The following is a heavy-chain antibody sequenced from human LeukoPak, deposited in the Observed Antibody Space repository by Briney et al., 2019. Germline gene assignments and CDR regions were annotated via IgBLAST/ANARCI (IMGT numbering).Heavy chain of an antibody. D-gene: IGHD3-10*01. Sequence: ASVKVSCKASGYTFTGYYMHWVRQAPGQGLEWMGWINPNSGGTNYAQKFQGRVTMTRDTSISTAYMELSRLRSDDTAVYYCARLRRPLMVRGVISQDFDYWGQGTLVTVSS. J-gene: IGHJ4*02. V-gene: IGHV1-2*02. CDR3: ARLRRPLMVRGVISQDFDY. CDR2: INPNSGGT. CDR1: GYTFTGYY.